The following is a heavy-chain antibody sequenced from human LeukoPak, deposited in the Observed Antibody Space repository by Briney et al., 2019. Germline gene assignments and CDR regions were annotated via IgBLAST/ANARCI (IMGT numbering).Heavy chain of an antibody. CDR3: ARTPGATGYYYDSSGLMGNDY. D-gene: IGHD3-22*01. V-gene: IGHV1-18*01. J-gene: IGHJ4*02. CDR1: GYTFTSYG. CDR2: ISAYNGNT. Sequence: ASVRVSCKASGYTFTSYGISWVPQAPGQGLEWMGWISAYNGNTNYAQTLQGRVTMTTDTSTSTAYMELRSLRSDDTAVYYCARTPGATGYYYDSSGLMGNDYWGQGTLVTVSS.